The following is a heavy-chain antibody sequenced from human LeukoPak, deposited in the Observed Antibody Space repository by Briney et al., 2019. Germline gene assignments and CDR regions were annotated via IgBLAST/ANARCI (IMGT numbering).Heavy chain of an antibody. CDR2: INPSGGST. CDR3: AGAGYYYMDV. Sequence: APVKVSCKASGGTFSSYAISWVRQAPGQGLEWMGIINPSGGSTSYAQKFQGRVTMTRDTSTSTVYMELSSLRSEDTAVYYCAGAGYYYMDVWGKGTTVTVSS. CDR1: GGTFSSYA. V-gene: IGHV1-46*03. J-gene: IGHJ6*03.